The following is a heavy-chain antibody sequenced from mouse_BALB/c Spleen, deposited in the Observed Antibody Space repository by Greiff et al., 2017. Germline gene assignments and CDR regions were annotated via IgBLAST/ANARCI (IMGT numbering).Heavy chain of an antibody. CDR2: IRSGGSDT. J-gene: IGHJ4*01. V-gene: IGHV5-6-4*01. CDR3: TRDCYGSSYGAMDD. D-gene: IGHD1-1*01. CDR1: GFTFSSYS. Sequence: EVQLVESGGGLVKPGGSLKLSCAASGFTFSSYSMSWVRQTPGKRLEWVATIRSGGSDTYYTDSVKGQFTITRDNAKNTLYLQMSSLKSEDAAIYYCTRDCYGSSYGAMDDWGQGTSVTVSS.